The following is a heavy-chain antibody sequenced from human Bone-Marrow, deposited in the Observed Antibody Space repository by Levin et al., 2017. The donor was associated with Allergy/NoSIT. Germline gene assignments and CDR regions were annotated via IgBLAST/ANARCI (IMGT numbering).Heavy chain of an antibody. D-gene: IGHD6-19*01. V-gene: IGHV7-4-1*02. J-gene: IGHJ6*02. CDR2: ISTKTGIP. CDR3: ASDITVAGSKAMDV. Sequence: PGESLKISCKASGYTFTNYAVNWLRQAPGQGPEWMGWISTKTGIPRYAQGFRGRFDFALDTSVSTANLQISSLKAEDTAVYYCASDITVAGSKAMDVWGQGTTVTVSS. CDR1: GYTFTNYA.